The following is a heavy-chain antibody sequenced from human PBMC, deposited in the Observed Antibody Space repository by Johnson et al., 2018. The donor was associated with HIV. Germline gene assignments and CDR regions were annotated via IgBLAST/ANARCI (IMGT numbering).Heavy chain of an antibody. CDR1: GFTFSSYW. D-gene: IGHD3-22*01. Sequence: MQLVESGGGLVQPGGSLRLSCAASGFTFSSYWMSWVSQAPGKGLEWVANIKQDGSEKYYVDSVKGRFTISRDNAKNSLYLQMNSLRAEDTAVYYCARDPTYYDDSSGYIQGGAFDSWGQGTMVTSLQ. J-gene: IGHJ3*02. CDR3: ARDPTYYDDSSGYIQGGAFDS. CDR2: IKQDGSEK. V-gene: IGHV3-7*01.